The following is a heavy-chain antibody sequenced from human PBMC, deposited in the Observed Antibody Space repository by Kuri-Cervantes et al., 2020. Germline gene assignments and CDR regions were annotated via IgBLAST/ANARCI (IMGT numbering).Heavy chain of an antibody. CDR3: ARRLSSSSAYLDY. J-gene: IGHJ4*02. Sequence: GGSLRLSCKGFGYRFSTDWIVWVRQMPGKGLEWMGTIYPGDSDTTYSPSFQGQVTISADKSINTAYLQWSSLKASDTAIYYCARRLSSSSAYLDYWGQGTLVTVSS. D-gene: IGHD6-6*01. CDR2: IYPGDSDT. CDR1: GYRFSTDW. V-gene: IGHV5-51*01.